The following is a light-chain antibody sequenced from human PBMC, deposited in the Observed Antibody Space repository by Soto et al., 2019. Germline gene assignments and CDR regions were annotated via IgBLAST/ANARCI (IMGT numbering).Light chain of an antibody. CDR2: LAS. Sequence: EIVLTQSPGTLSLSPGERATLSCRASQSDSSSYLAWYQQKPGQAPRLLIYLASSRATGIPDRSSGSGSGTDFTLTISRLEPEDFAVYYCQQYGSSPPWTFGQGTKVEIK. V-gene: IGKV3-20*01. J-gene: IGKJ1*01. CDR1: QSDSSSY. CDR3: QQYGSSPPWT.